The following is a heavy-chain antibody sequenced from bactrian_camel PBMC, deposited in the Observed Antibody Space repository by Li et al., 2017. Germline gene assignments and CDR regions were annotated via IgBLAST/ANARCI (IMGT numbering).Heavy chain of an antibody. CDR2: IAKTVP. CDR1: GSGNRHC. CDR3: AADRNCPHLRNIGDWNS. V-gene: IGHV3S63*01. J-gene: IGHJ6*01. Sequence: HVQLVESGGGSVQAGGSLRLSCVASGSGNRHCMGWFRQGPGQQREGVARIAKTVPTYTDSVKGRFTISKDNAENTLYLQMNSLEVEDTAMYYCAADRNCPHLRNIGDWNSWGQGTQVTVS. D-gene: IGHD1*01.